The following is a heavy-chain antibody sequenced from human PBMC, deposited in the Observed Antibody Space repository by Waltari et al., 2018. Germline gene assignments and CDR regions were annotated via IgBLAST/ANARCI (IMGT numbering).Heavy chain of an antibody. V-gene: IGHV1-8*03. J-gene: IGHJ4*02. CDR3: ARARGSSGWYALLDY. D-gene: IGHD6-19*01. CDR2: MNPNSGNT. Sequence: QVQLVQSGAEVKKPGASVKVSCKASGYTFTSYDINWVRQATGQGLECMRWMNPNSGNTGYAQKFQGRVTITRNTSISTAYMELSGLRSEDTAVYYCARARGSSGWYALLDYWGQGTLVTVSS. CDR1: GYTFTSYD.